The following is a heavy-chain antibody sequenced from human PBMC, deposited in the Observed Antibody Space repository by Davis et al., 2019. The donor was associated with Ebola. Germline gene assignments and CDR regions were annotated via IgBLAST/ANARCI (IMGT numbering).Heavy chain of an antibody. J-gene: IGHJ4*02. D-gene: IGHD1/OR15-1a*01. V-gene: IGHV3-48*02. CDR3: ARDNWYKNDN. CDR1: GFTFSPYS. Sequence: GESLKISCAASGFTFSPYSMSWVRQAPGKRLEWISYISGASETIYYADSVKGRFTISRDNAKNSLYLQMNSLRDEDTAMYYCARDNWYKNDNWGQGTLVTVSS. CDR2: ISGASETI.